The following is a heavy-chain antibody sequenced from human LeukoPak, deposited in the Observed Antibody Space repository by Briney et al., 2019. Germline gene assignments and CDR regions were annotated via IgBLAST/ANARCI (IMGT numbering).Heavy chain of an antibody. J-gene: IGHJ4*02. V-gene: IGHV3-7*01. CDR2: IKQDGSEK. Sequence: GGSLRLSCTASGFTFSSYWMDWVRQAPGKGLERVANIKQDGSEKNYVDSVKGRFTISRDNAKNSVYLEMSSLRVEDTAVYYCARDPSLEHFDYWGQGTLVAVSS. CDR1: GFTFSSYW. CDR3: ARDPSLEHFDY. D-gene: IGHD1-1*01.